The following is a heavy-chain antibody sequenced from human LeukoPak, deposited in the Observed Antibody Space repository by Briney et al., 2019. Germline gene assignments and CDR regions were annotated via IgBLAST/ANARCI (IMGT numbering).Heavy chain of an antibody. CDR1: GYTFTSYD. V-gene: IGHV1-8*01. D-gene: IGHD6-19*01. J-gene: IGHJ4*02. CDR2: MNPNSGNT. CDR3: ARGFGYSSGRYYFDY. Sequence: ASVKVSCKASGYTFTSYDINWVRQATGQGLEWMGWMNPNSGNTGYAQKFQGRVTMTRNTSISTAYMGLSSLRSEDTAVYYCARGFGYSSGRYYFDYWGQGTLVTVSS.